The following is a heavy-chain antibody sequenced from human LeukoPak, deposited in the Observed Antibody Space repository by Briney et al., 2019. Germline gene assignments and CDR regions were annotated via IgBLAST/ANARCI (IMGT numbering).Heavy chain of an antibody. V-gene: IGHV4-34*01. CDR3: ARRGGYSSSRLYWYFDL. CDR2: INHSGST. J-gene: IGHJ2*01. D-gene: IGHD6-13*01. CDR1: GGSFSGYY. Sequence: PSETLSLTCAVYGGSFSGYYWSWIRQPPGKGQEWIGEINHSGSTNYNPSLKSRVTISVDTSKNQFSLKLSSVTAADTAVYYCARRGGYSSSRLYWYFDLWGRGTLVTVSS.